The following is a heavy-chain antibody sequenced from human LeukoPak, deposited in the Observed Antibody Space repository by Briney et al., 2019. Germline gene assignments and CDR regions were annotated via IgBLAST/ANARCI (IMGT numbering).Heavy chain of an antibody. D-gene: IGHD6-13*01. CDR3: ARGPYSSSWYLRSYYLDY. V-gene: IGHV4-34*01. Sequence: SETLSLTCAVYGGSFSGYYWSWIRQPPGKGLEWIGEINHSGSTNYNPSLKSRVTISVDASKNQFSLKLSSVTAADTAVYYCARGPYSSSWYLRSYYLDYWGQGTLVTVSS. CDR2: INHSGST. CDR1: GGSFSGYY. J-gene: IGHJ4*02.